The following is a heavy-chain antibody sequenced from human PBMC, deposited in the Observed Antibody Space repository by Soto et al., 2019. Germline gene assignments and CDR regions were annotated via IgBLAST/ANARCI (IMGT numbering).Heavy chain of an antibody. CDR3: ARQLVVRGEKYYYGMDV. V-gene: IGHV4-59*08. D-gene: IGHD2-15*01. CDR2: IYYSGST. Sequence: SETLSLTCTVSGGSISSYYWSWVRQPPGKELQYIGYIYYSGSTNYNPSLKSRVTISDDTSKNQFSLKLSSVTAADTAVYYCARQLVVRGEKYYYGMDVWGQGTTVTVSS. J-gene: IGHJ6*02. CDR1: GGSISSYY.